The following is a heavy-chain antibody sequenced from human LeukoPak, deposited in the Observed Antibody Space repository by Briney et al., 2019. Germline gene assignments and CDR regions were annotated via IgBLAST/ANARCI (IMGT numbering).Heavy chain of an antibody. Sequence: PGGSLRLSCVASGFTFSSHWMTWVRQAPGKGLEWVANIREDGGEIYYLDSVKGRFTISRDNAKNSLYLRMNSLRVEDTAVYFCARGVYAFDIWGQGTMVTVSS. CDR1: GFTFSSHW. CDR2: IREDGGEI. V-gene: IGHV3-7*03. D-gene: IGHD3-10*01. CDR3: ARGVYAFDI. J-gene: IGHJ3*02.